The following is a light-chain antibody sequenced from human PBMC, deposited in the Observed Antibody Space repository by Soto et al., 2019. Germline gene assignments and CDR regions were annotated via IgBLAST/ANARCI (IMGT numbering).Light chain of an antibody. Sequence: QAVVTQEPSLTVSPGGTVTLTCASSTGAVTSAYYPNWFQQKPGQAPRALIYSTDSKHSWTPARFSGSLLGGKAALTLSGVQHEDEADYYCLLYYGAAVVFGGGTKVTVL. CDR2: STD. V-gene: IGLV7-43*01. CDR1: TGAVTSAYY. J-gene: IGLJ2*01. CDR3: LLYYGAAVV.